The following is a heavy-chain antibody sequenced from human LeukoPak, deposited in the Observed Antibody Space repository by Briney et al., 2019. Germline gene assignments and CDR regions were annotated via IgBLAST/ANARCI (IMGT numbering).Heavy chain of an antibody. CDR3: AKFVFRGVVPAATYFDY. Sequence: TGGSLRLSCAASGFTFSSYAMSWVRQAPGKGLEWVSAISGSGGSTYYADSVKGRFTISRDNSKNTLYLQMNSLRAEDTAVYYCAKFVFRGVVPAATYFDYWGQGTLVTVSS. D-gene: IGHD2-2*01. V-gene: IGHV3-23*01. J-gene: IGHJ4*02. CDR2: ISGSGGST. CDR1: GFTFSSYA.